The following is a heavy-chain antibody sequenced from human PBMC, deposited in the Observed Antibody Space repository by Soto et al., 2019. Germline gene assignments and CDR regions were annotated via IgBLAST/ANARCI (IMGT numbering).Heavy chain of an antibody. Sequence: QVQLVESGGGVVQPGRSLRLSCAASGFTFSRHTMHWVRQAPGKGLEWVAAISDDGSNTYYADSVKGRFTISRDNSKNTLYLQMISLSSEDTAVHHCARVVYYDFWGGFNTHPYYFDDWGQGTLVTVSS. CDR3: ARVVYYDFWGGFNTHPYYFDD. CDR1: GFTFSRHT. CDR2: ISDDGSNT. D-gene: IGHD3-3*01. J-gene: IGHJ4*02. V-gene: IGHV3-30-3*01.